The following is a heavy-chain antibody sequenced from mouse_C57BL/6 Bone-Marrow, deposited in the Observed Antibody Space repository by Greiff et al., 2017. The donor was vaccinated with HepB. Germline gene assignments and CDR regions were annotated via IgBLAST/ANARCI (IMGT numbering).Heavy chain of an antibody. CDR1: GYAFSSSW. CDR2: IYPGDGDT. J-gene: IGHJ2*01. CDR3: ARRASIYYGKCCDY. Sequence: QVQLQQSGPELVKPGASVKISCKASGYAFSSSWMNWVKQRPGKGLEWIGRIYPGDGDTNYNGKFKGKATLTADKSSSTAYMQLSSLTSEDSAVYFCARRASIYYGKCCDYWGQGTTLTVSS. V-gene: IGHV1-82*01. D-gene: IGHD2-1*01.